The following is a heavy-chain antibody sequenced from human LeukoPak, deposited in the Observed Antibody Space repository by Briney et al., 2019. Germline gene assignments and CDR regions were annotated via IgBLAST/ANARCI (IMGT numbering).Heavy chain of an antibody. D-gene: IGHD1-7*01. CDR1: GDSVSSNSAA. CDR3: ARSPRRSIRTGTWSGVWFDP. J-gene: IGHJ5*02. CDR2: TYYRSKWYN. Sequence: SQTLSLTCAISGDSVSSNSAAWNWIRQSPSRGLEWLGMTYYRSKWYNDYAVSVESRITINLDTSKNQFSLKLSSVTAADTAVYYCARSPRRSIRTGTWSGVWFDPWGQGTLVTVSS. V-gene: IGHV6-1*01.